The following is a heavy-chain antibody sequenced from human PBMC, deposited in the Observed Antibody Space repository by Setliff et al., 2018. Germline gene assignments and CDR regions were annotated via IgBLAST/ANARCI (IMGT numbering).Heavy chain of an antibody. CDR1: GYSISSGYY. V-gene: IGHV4-38-2*01. J-gene: IGHJ4*02. D-gene: IGHD3-22*01. CDR2: IYHSGST. CDR3: GRGFPKGYYYDSSVYYGFDY. Sequence: SETLSLTCAVSGYSISSGYYWGWIQQPPGKGLEWLGSIYHSGSTYYYPSLKSRVTISVDTYKNKFTLKLSSVTAADRAVYYCGRGFPKGYYYDSSVYYGFDYWGQGTLVTVSS.